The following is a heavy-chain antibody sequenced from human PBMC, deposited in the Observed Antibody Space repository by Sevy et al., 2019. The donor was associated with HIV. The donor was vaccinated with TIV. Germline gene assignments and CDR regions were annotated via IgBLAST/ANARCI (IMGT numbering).Heavy chain of an antibody. J-gene: IGHJ4*02. Sequence: GGSLRLSCAASGFTLSSYGIHWVRQAPGKGLEWVAVIWYDGSNKYYADSVKGRFTISRDNSKNTLYLEMNSLRAEDTADYYGAHEDLHLAIPVVGTNFDYWGQGTPVTVSS. CDR3: AHEDLHLAIPVVGTNFDY. D-gene: IGHD2-2*02. V-gene: IGHV3-33*06. CDR2: IWYDGSNK. CDR1: GFTLSSYG.